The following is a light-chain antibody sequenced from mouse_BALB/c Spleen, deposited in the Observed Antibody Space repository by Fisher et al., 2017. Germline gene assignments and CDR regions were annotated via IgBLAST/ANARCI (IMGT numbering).Light chain of an antibody. V-gene: IGKV4-69*01. Sequence: IVLTQSPAIMSASLGEKVTMSCRASSSVNYMYWYQQKPGSSPKPWIYRTSNLASGVPARFSGSGSGTSYSLIISSMEAEDAATYYCHQRSSYPWTFGGGTKLEIK. CDR2: RTS. CDR1: SSVNY. CDR3: HQRSSYPWT. J-gene: IGKJ1*01.